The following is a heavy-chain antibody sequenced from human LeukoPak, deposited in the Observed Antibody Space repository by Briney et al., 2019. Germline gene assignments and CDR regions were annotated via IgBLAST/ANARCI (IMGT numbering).Heavy chain of an antibody. CDR1: GFTFSSYE. Sequence: PGGSLRLSCAASGFTFSSYEMNWVRQAPGKGLEWVSYISSGGGTIYYADSVKGRFTISRDNAKNSLYLHMNTLRAEDTAVYYCARGYSSGIAFDVWGQGTMVAVSS. CDR2: ISSGGGTI. V-gene: IGHV3-48*03. CDR3: ARGYSSGIAFDV. D-gene: IGHD6-25*01. J-gene: IGHJ3*01.